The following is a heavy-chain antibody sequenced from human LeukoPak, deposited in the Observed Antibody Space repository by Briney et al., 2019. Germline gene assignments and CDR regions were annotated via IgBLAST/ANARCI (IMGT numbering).Heavy chain of an antibody. CDR2: ISGSGGST. Sequence: GGSLRLSCAGSGFTLSSNWMHWVRQAPGKGLEWVSAISGSGGSTYYADSVKGRFTISRDNSKNTLYLQMNSLRAEDTAVYYCAKLARFGGYYYYMDVWGKGTTVTISS. CDR3: AKLARFGGYYYYMDV. CDR1: GFTLSSNW. V-gene: IGHV3-23*01. J-gene: IGHJ6*03. D-gene: IGHD3-10*01.